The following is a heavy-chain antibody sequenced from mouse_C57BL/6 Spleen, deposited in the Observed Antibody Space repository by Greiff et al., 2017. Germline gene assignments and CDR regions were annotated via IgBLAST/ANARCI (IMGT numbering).Heavy chain of an antibody. Sequence: EVQLQESGPELVKPGASVKISCKASGYSFTGYYMNWVKQSPEKSLEWIGEINPSTGGTTYNQKFKAKATLTVDKSSSTAHMQLKSLTSEDSAVYYCARRITTVVGPYFDVWGTGTTVTVSS. D-gene: IGHD1-1*01. CDR1: GYSFTGYY. J-gene: IGHJ1*03. CDR2: INPSTGGT. CDR3: ARRITTVVGPYFDV. V-gene: IGHV1-42*01.